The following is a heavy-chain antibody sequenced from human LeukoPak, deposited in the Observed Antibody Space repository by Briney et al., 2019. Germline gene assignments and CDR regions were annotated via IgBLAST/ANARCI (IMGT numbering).Heavy chain of an antibody. CDR3: ARGYCTNAVCSLGPTQA. D-gene: IGHD2-8*01. Sequence: SETLSLTCTVSGGSISSSSYYWGWIRQPPGKGLEWIGSIYYSGSTYYNPSLKSRVTISVDTSKNQFSLKLSSVTAADTAVYYCARGYCTNAVCSLGPTQAWGQGTLVTVSS. CDR1: GGSISSSSYY. V-gene: IGHV4-39*07. J-gene: IGHJ4*02. CDR2: IYYSGST.